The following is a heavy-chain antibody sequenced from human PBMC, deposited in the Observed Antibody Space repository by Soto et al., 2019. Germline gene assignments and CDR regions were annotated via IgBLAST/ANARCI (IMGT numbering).Heavy chain of an antibody. CDR1: GFPLSTYR. CDR3: EREKEDEGSWSRSPHYGRDA. D-gene: IGHD6-13*01. J-gene: IGHJ6*02. CDR2: ISSSSYYR. V-gene: IGHV3-21*01. Sequence: PGGSLGLYCAASGFPLSTYRMTWVRQSSGKGLECVSSISSSSYYRHYADSVKGRFTISRDSAKNSVYLQLNRLRAEEHAVYYCEREKEDEGSWSRSPHYGRDAWHQAT.